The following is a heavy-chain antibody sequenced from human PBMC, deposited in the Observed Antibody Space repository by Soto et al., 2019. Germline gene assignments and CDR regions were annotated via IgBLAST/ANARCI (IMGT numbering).Heavy chain of an antibody. CDR3: ATAGSITIFGVVPYYYYYMDV. CDR1: GYTFTSYG. J-gene: IGHJ6*03. Sequence: ASVKVSCKASGYTFTSYGISWVRQAPGQGLEWMGWISAYNGNTNYAQKLQGRVTMTTDTSTSTAYMELSSLRSEDTAVYYCATAGSITIFGVVPYYYYYMDVWGKGTTVTVSS. D-gene: IGHD3-3*01. CDR2: ISAYNGNT. V-gene: IGHV1-18*01.